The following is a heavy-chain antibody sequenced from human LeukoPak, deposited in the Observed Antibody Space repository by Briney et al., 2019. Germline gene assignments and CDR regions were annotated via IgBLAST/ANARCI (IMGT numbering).Heavy chain of an antibody. J-gene: IGHJ6*02. V-gene: IGHV1-8*02. CDR3: ARNNLRGYYNYYYGMDV. D-gene: IGHD1/OR15-1a*01. CDR2: MNPNSGNT. CDR1: GGTFNNYA. Sequence: ASVKVSCKASGGTFNNYAFNWVRQATGQGPEWMGWMNPNSGNTGYAQKFQGRVTMTRDTSISTAYMELSSLRSEDTAVYYCARNNLRGYYNYYYGMDVWGQGTTVTVSS.